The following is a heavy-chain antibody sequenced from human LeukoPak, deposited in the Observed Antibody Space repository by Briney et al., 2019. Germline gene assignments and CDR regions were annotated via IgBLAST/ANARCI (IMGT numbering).Heavy chain of an antibody. V-gene: IGHV3-33*01. CDR1: GFTFSNYG. Sequence: GGSLRLSCVASGFTFSNYGMHWVRQAPGKGLEWVAIIWFDGSGTYYADSVKGRVTFSRDNSKNTLYLQMNSLRAEDTAMYYCARHASTHYFDSWGQGTLVTVSS. J-gene: IGHJ4*02. CDR2: IWFDGSGT. CDR3: ARHASTHYFDS. D-gene: IGHD2/OR15-2a*01.